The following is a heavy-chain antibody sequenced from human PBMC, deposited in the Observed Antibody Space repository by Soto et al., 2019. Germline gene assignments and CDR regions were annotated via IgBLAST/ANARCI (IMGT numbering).Heavy chain of an antibody. CDR3: ARHGEAVAGTGFDP. CDR2: IDPSDSYT. D-gene: IGHD6-19*01. J-gene: IGHJ5*02. V-gene: IGHV5-10-1*01. Sequence: GESLKTSCNGSGYSFTSYWISWVRQMPGKGLEWMGRIDPSDSYTNYSPSSQGHVTISADKSISTAYLQWSSLKASDTAMYYCARHGEAVAGTGFDPWGQGTLVTVSS. CDR1: GYSFTSYW.